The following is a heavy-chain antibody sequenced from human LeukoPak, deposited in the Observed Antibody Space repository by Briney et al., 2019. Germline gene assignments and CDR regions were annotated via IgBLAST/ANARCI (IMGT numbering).Heavy chain of an antibody. Sequence: GGSLRLSCAASGLTVSTSTMHWVRQAPGKGLEYVSGLDSDGFSTYYGNSVKGRFTISRDNAKNTLYLQMDSLRAEDMAMYYCAREGYSSGYCGAFDVWGQGTMVTVSS. D-gene: IGHD3-22*01. V-gene: IGHV3-64*01. J-gene: IGHJ3*01. CDR2: LDSDGFST. CDR3: AREGYSSGYCGAFDV. CDR1: GLTVSTST.